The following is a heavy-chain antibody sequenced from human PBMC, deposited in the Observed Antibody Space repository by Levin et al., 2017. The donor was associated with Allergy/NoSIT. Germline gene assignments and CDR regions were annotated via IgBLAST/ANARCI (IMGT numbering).Heavy chain of an antibody. CDR1: GFTFSSFW. CDR3: ARSSGWVPDY. D-gene: IGHD6-19*01. V-gene: IGHV3-7*04. Sequence: SGGSLRLSCAASGFTFSSFWMSWVRQAPGKGLEWVANIKEDGSVKYSVDAVKGRFTISRDNAKNSVYLQMNSLRADDTAVYYCARSSGWVPDYWGQGTLVTVSS. CDR2: IKEDGSVK. J-gene: IGHJ4*02.